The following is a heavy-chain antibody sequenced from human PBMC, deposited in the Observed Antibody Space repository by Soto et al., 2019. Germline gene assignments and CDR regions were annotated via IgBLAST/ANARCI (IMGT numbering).Heavy chain of an antibody. CDR1: GGSISSYY. CDR2: IYYSGST. Sequence: SETLSLTCTVSGGSISSYYWSWIRQPPGKGLEWIGYIYYSGSTNYNPSLKSRVTISVDTSKNQFSLKLSSVTAADTAVYYCASEGRYYDSSGYYRWFDPWGQGTLVTVS. J-gene: IGHJ5*02. CDR3: ASEGRYYDSSGYYRWFDP. D-gene: IGHD3-22*01. V-gene: IGHV4-59*01.